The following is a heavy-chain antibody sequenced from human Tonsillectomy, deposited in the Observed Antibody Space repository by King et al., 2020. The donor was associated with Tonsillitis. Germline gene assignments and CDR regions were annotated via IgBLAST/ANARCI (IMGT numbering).Heavy chain of an antibody. CDR1: GFTFNRFG. CDR2: IRFDGSNT. CDR3: ANSLGMATFDK. J-gene: IGHJ4*02. V-gene: IGHV3-30*02. Sequence: LVESGGGVVQPGGSLRLSCAASGFTFNRFGMHWVRPAPGKGLEWVTFIRFDGSNTYYEDSVKGRFTVSRDNSKNTLYLQMNSLGVEDTAVYYCANSLGMATFDKWGQGTLVRVSS. D-gene: IGHD5-24*01.